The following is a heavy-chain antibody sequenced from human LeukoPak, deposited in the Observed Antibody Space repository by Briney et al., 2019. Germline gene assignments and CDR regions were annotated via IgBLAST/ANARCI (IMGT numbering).Heavy chain of an antibody. CDR1: GLTFSSSW. J-gene: IGHJ4*02. Sequence: GGSLRLSCAVSGLTFSSSWMDWVRQAPGKGLEWVASINPDGNKKYSADSVKGRFTISRDNSKNTLYLQMNSLRVEDTAVYYCAKDKGYYDSSAYYAYWGQGTLVTVSS. D-gene: IGHD3-22*01. CDR3: AKDKGYYDSSAYYAY. V-gene: IGHV3-7*03. CDR2: INPDGNKK.